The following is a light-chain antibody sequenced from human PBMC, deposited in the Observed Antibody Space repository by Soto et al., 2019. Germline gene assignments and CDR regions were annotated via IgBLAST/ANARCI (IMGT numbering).Light chain of an antibody. CDR2: SNN. J-gene: IGLJ7*01. CDR3: AAWDDSLNVLV. V-gene: IGLV1-44*01. Sequence: QSVLTQPPSVSGTPGQRVTISCSGSSSNIGSKSVSWYQHLPQTAPNLLIYSNNQRPSGVPDRFSGSKSGTSASLAISGLQSDDETQYYCAAWDDSLNVLVFGGGTQLTVL. CDR1: SSNIGSKS.